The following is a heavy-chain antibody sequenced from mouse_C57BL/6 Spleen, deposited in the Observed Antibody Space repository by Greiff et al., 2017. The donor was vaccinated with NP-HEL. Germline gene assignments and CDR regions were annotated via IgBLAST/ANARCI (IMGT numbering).Heavy chain of an antibody. J-gene: IGHJ4*01. CDR2: IYPGSGST. V-gene: IGHV1-55*01. CDR1: GYTFTSYW. CDR3: ARRTTVVAPYAMDY. Sequence: QVQLQQPGAELVKPGASVKMSCKASGYTFTSYWITWVKQRPGQGLEWIGDIYPGSGSTNYNEKFKSKATLTVDTSSSTAYMQLSSLTSEDSAVYYCARRTTVVAPYAMDYWGQGTSVTVSS. D-gene: IGHD1-1*01.